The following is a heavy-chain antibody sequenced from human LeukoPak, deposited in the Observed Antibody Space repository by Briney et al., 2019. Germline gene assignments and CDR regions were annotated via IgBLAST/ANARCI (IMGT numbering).Heavy chain of an antibody. J-gene: IGHJ4*02. CDR3: AKVMDDYGDQGFDY. CDR1: GFTFSSYG. CDR2: ISYDGSNK. V-gene: IGHV3-30*18. D-gene: IGHD4-17*01. Sequence: GGSLRLSCAASGFTFSSYGMHWVRQAPGKGLEWVAVISYDGSNKYYADSVKGRFTISRDNSKNTLYLQMNSLRAEDTAVYYCAKVMDDYGDQGFDYWGQGTLVTVSS.